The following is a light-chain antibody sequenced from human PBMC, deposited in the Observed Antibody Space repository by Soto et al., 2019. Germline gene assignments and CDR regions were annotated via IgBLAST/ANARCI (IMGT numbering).Light chain of an antibody. CDR2: AAS. CDR3: QQYETYSPWT. CDR1: QSIVTY. J-gene: IGKJ1*01. V-gene: IGKV1-39*01. Sequence: DIQMTQSPSSLSASVGDRVTITCRASQSIVTYLNWYLQKPGKAPKLLIYAASNLQSGVPSRFSGSGSGTEFTLTISSLQPDDFATYYCQQYETYSPWTFGQGTKVDIK.